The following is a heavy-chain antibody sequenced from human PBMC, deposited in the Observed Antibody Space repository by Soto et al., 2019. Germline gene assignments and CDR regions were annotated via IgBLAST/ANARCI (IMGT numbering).Heavy chain of an antibody. CDR3: ARGNIFSSSSPNLRVDWCDP. Sequence: QVHLVQSGAAVKEPGASVKVSCKASGYSFTSYGIAWVRQAPGQGLEWMGWLTGYNGNTRCAQDLQGRVNMTRDTSTTTAYMEMRSLRADDTAVYYCARGNIFSSSSPNLRVDWCDPWGQGSLVTVSS. CDR2: LTGYNGNT. CDR1: GYSFTSYG. J-gene: IGHJ5*02. D-gene: IGHD6-6*01. V-gene: IGHV1-18*04.